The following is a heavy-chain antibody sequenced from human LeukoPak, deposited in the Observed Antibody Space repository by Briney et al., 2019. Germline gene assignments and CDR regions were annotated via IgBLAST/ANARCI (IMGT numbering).Heavy chain of an antibody. CDR1: GGSISSYY. V-gene: IGHV4-59*01. D-gene: IGHD6-19*01. CDR3: ARAGVAVAGRDFYYYYGMDV. Sequence: PSKTLSLTCTVSGGSISSYYWSWIRQPPGKGLEWIGYIYYSGSTNYNPSLKSRVTISVDTSKNQFSLKLSSVTAADTAVYYCARAGVAVAGRDFYYYYGMDVWGQGTTVTVSS. CDR2: IYYSGST. J-gene: IGHJ6*02.